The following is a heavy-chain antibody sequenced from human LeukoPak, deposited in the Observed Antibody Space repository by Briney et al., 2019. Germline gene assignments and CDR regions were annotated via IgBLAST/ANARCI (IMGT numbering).Heavy chain of an antibody. CDR3: AHRAGFLEWLLFDY. CDR1: GGSVSSGSYY. D-gene: IGHD3-3*01. CDR2: IYWDDDK. J-gene: IGHJ4*02. Sequence: TLPLTCTVSGGSVSSGSYYWSWIRQPPGKALEWLALIYWDDDKRYSPSLKSRLTITKDTSKNQVVLTMTNMDPVDTATYYCAHRAGFLEWLLFDYWGQGTLVTVSS. V-gene: IGHV2-5*08.